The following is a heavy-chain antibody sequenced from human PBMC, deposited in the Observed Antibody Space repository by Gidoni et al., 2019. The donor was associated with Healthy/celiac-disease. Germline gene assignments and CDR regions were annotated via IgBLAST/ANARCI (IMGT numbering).Heavy chain of an antibody. CDR3: ARTLGLWTAWYFDL. CDR2: MNPNSGNT. V-gene: IGHV1-8*01. D-gene: IGHD3-3*01. J-gene: IGHJ2*01. CDR1: GYTFTSYD. Sequence: QVQLVQSGAEVKKPGASVKVSCTASGYTFTSYDINWVRQATGQGLEWMGWMNPNSGNTGYAQKFQGRVTMTRNTSISTAYMELSSLRSEDTAVYYCARTLGLWTAWYFDLWGRGTLVTVSS.